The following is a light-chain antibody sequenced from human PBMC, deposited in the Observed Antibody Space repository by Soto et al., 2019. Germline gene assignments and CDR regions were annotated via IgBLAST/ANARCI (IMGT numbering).Light chain of an antibody. CDR2: DAS. V-gene: IGKV3-11*01. Sequence: EIVLTQSPATLSLSPGERATLSCRASQSVSSFLAWYQQKPGQGPRLLIYDASNRATGIPARFSGSGSGTDFTLTISSLDPEDFAVYYCQQRSNWLTFGGGTKVEIK. CDR1: QSVSSF. J-gene: IGKJ4*01. CDR3: QQRSNWLT.